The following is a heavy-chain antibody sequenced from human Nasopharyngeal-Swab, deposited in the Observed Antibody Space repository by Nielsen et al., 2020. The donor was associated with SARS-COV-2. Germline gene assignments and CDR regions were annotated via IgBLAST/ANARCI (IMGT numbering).Heavy chain of an antibody. CDR3: ARDEGAFNS. CDR2: TYYRSKWYV. D-gene: IGHD1-26*01. Sequence: WIRQSPSRGLEWLGRTYYRSKWYVDYAESVKSRIIINPDISKNQFSLQLNSVTPEDTAVYYCARDEGAFNSWGQGTLVTVSS. V-gene: IGHV6-1*01. J-gene: IGHJ5*02.